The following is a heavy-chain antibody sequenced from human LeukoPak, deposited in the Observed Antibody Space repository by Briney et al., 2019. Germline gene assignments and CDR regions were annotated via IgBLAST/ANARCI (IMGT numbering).Heavy chain of an antibody. CDR3: TTDRYDY. J-gene: IGHJ4*02. CDR2: IKRKTEGVTT. V-gene: IGHV3-15*01. CDR1: GFTFSNAW. Sequence: GGPLRLSCAASGFTFSNAWMVWVRQAPGKGLEWVGRIKRKTEGVTTDYAAPVKGRFTISRDDSKNTLYLQLNSLKIEDTAVYYCTTDRYDYWGQGTLVTVSS. D-gene: IGHD1-26*01.